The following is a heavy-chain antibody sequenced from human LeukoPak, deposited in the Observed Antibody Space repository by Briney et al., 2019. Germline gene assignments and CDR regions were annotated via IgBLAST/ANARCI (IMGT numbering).Heavy chain of an antibody. V-gene: IGHV3-7*01. CDR3: ARCDTYYDFWSGYAQNWFDP. J-gene: IGHJ5*02. D-gene: IGHD3-3*01. Sequence: GGSLRLSCAASGFTFSSYWMSWVRQAPGKGLEWVANIEQDGSEKYYVDSVKGRFTISRDNAKHSLYLQMNSLRAEDTAVYYCARCDTYYDFWSGYAQNWFDPWGQGTLVTVSS. CDR1: GFTFSSYW. CDR2: IEQDGSEK.